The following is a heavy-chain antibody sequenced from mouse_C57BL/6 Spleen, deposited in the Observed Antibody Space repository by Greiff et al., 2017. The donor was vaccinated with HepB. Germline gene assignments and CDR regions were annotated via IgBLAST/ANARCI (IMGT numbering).Heavy chain of an antibody. Sequence: QVQLQQSGAELVKPGASVKLSCKASGYTFTSYWMHWVKQRPGQGLEWIGMIHPNSGSTNYNEKFKSKATLTVDKSSSTAYMQLSSLTSEDSAVYYCAREGDYSWFAYWGQGTLVTVSA. CDR3: AREGDYSWFAY. J-gene: IGHJ3*01. V-gene: IGHV1-64*01. CDR2: IHPNSGST. D-gene: IGHD1-1*01. CDR1: GYTFTSYW.